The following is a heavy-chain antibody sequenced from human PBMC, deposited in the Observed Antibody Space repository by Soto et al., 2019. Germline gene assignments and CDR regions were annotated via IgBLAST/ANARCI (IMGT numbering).Heavy chain of an antibody. V-gene: IGHV4-59*08. J-gene: IGHJ5*02. CDR1: GGSITSYY. CDR2: IYCILSA. D-gene: IGHD3-10*01. Sequence: PSETLSLTCTVSGGSITSYYWSWIRQPPVKGLELVGCIYCILSANYNPSLKSRVTISVDTCNDHVSLKLSSVTASDTAVYYCARETQYYDAAGSYYSWFDPWGQGTLVTVSS. CDR3: ARETQYYDAAGSYYSWFDP.